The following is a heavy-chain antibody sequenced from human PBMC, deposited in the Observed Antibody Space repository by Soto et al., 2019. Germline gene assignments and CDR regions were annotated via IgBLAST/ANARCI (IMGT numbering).Heavy chain of an antibody. CDR2: VIHTGRT. V-gene: IGHV4-34*01. CDR1: ARSFSGYY. CDR3: ARGRGCSGGSCYPYYFDY. D-gene: IGHD2-15*01. Sequence: SETLSLTCTVYARSFSGYYWSWIRQPPGKGLEWIGEVIHTGRTNYNPSLKGRVTISVDTSKNQFSLKLSSVTAADTAVYYCARGRGCSGGSCYPYYFDYWGQGTLVTVSS. J-gene: IGHJ4*02.